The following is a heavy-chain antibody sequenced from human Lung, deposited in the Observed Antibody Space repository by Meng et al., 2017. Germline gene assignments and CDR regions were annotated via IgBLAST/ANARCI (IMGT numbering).Heavy chain of an antibody. J-gene: IGHJ4*02. V-gene: IGHV4-34*01. CDR3: ARGPTTMAHDFDY. CDR1: GGSFSDYY. D-gene: IGHD4-11*01. CDR2: INHSGST. Sequence: VQLQRSRAGLLKPSETLSLTCVVSGGSFSDYYWSWIRQPPGKGLEWIGEINHSGSTNYNPSLESRATISVDTSQNNLSLKLSSVTAADSAVYYCARGPTTMAHDFDYWGQGTLVTVSS.